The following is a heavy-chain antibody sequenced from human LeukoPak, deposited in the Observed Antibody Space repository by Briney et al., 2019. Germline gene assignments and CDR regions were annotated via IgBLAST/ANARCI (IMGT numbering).Heavy chain of an antibody. CDR1: GFSVGNYA. Sequence: GGSLRLSCVISGFSVGNYAMSWVRQAAGKGLEWVSGITGGGGTYYTDSVKGRFTISRDNSKNTLYLQMNSLRAEDTAVYYCAKDLTSSSWAQGDAFDIWGQGTMVTVSS. CDR2: ITGGGGT. D-gene: IGHD6-13*01. J-gene: IGHJ3*02. CDR3: AKDLTSSSWAQGDAFDI. V-gene: IGHV3-23*01.